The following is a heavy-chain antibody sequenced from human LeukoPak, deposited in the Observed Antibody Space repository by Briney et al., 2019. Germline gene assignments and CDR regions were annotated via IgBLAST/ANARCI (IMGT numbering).Heavy chain of an antibody. CDR2: INHSGST. CDR3: ARRGLYNWNDARNWFDP. V-gene: IGHV4-34*01. Sequence: PSETLSLTCAVYGGSFSGYYWSWIRQPPGKGLEWIGEINHSGSTNYNPSLKSRVTISVDTSKNQFSLKLSSVTAADTAVYYCARRGLYNWNDARNWFDPWGQGTLVTVSS. J-gene: IGHJ5*02. CDR1: GGSFSGYY. D-gene: IGHD1-1*01.